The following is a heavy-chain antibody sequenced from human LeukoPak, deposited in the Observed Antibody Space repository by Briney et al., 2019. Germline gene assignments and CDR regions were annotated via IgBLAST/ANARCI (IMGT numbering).Heavy chain of an antibody. CDR2: SYFIGNT. Sequence: SETLSLTCTVSSVSISSYYWSWIRQPPGKGLEWIVYSYFIGNTNYNPSLRSRATISVDTSKNQFSLKLSSVTAADTAVYYCARGRYCSGDSCRGTFDYWGQGTLVTVSS. V-gene: IGHV4-59*01. D-gene: IGHD2-15*01. J-gene: IGHJ4*02. CDR1: SVSISSYY. CDR3: ARGRYCSGDSCRGTFDY.